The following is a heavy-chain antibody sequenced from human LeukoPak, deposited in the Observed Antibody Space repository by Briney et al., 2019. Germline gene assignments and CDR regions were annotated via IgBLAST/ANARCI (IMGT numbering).Heavy chain of an antibody. CDR1: GDSISSYY. V-gene: IGHV4-59*01. CDR3: ARVASSWSFDY. D-gene: IGHD6-13*01. CDR2: IYYSGST. J-gene: IGHJ4*02. Sequence: SETLSLTCTVSGDSISSYYWSWIRQPPGKGLGWIGYIYYSGSTNYNPSLKSRVTISVDTSKNQFSLKLTSVTAADTAVYYCARVASSWSFDYWGQGTLVTVSS.